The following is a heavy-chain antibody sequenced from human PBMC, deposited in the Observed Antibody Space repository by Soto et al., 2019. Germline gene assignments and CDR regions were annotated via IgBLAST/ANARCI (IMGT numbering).Heavy chain of an antibody. CDR2: ISSSSSTI. Sequence: GGSLRLSCAASGFTFSSYSMNWVRQAPGKGLEWVSYISSSSSTIYYADSVKGRFTISRDNAKNSLYLQMNSLRAEDTAVYYCARDRGAYYFDYRGQGTLVTVSS. CDR3: ARDRGAYYFDY. V-gene: IGHV3-48*01. D-gene: IGHD3-10*01. J-gene: IGHJ4*02. CDR1: GFTFSSYS.